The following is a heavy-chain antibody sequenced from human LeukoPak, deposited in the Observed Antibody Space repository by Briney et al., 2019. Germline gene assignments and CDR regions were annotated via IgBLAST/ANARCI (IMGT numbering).Heavy chain of an antibody. D-gene: IGHD3-10*01. CDR1: GFTVSSNY. V-gene: IGHV3-66*01. CDR2: IYSGGST. Sequence: GGSLRLSCAASGFTVSSNYMSWVRQASGKGLEWVSVIYSGGSTYYADSVKGRFTISRDNSKNTLYLQMNSLRAEDTAVYYCARDKRGSSWFDPWGQGTLVTVSS. J-gene: IGHJ5*02. CDR3: ARDKRGSSWFDP.